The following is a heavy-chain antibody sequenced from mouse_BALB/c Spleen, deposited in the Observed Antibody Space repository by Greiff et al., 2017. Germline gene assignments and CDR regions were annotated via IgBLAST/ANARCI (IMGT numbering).Heavy chain of an antibody. J-gene: IGHJ1*01. D-gene: IGHD1-1*01. V-gene: IGHV3-8*02. CDR3: ASLYGSSYGWYFDV. CDR1: GDSITSGY. CDR2: ISYSGST. Sequence: EVKLMESGPSLVKPSQTLSLTCSVTGDSITSGYWNWIRKFPGNKLEYMGYISYSGSTYYNPSLKSRISITRDTSKNQYYLQLNSVTTEDTATYYCASLYGSSYGWYFDVWGAGTTVTVSS.